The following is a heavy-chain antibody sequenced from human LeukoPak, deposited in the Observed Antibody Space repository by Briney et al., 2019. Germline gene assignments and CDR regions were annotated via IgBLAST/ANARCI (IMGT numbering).Heavy chain of an antibody. CDR3: AREQRD. Sequence: PSQTLSLTCAVSGGSISSGGYSWSWIRQPPGKGLEWIGYIYHSGSTYYNSSLKSRVTISVDRSKNQFPLKLSSVTAADTAVYYCAREQRDWGQGTLVTVSS. CDR1: GGSISSGGYS. V-gene: IGHV4-30-2*01. CDR2: IYHSGST. J-gene: IGHJ4*02.